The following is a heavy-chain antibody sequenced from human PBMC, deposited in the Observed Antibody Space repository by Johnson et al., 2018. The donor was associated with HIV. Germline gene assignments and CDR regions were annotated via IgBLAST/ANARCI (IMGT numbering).Heavy chain of an antibody. Sequence: QLVESGGGLVKPGGSLRLSCAVSGFKFSDFYMTWIRQVPGKGLECVAYISSSGAGIYYADSVRGRFTISRDNAKNSLYLQMNSLRVEDTALYYCVRVMGGYYSSSFGNAFDIWGQGTMVTVSS. V-gene: IGHV3-11*01. CDR1: GFKFSDFY. CDR2: ISSSGAGI. D-gene: IGHD6-6*01. CDR3: VRVMGGYYSSSFGNAFDI. J-gene: IGHJ3*02.